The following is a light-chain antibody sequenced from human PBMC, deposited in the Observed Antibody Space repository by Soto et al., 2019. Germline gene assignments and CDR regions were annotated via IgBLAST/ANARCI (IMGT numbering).Light chain of an antibody. V-gene: IGLV2-14*01. CDR2: EVR. Sequence: QSVLTQPASVSGSPGQSITISCSGTSRDIGAYNLVSWYQQPPGKAPKLLIYEVRNRPSGISYRFSGSKSGTTASLTISSLLPEDEADYYSSAYTSRSTLVFGGGTKLTVL. J-gene: IGLJ2*01. CDR1: SRDIGAYNL. CDR3: SAYTSRSTLV.